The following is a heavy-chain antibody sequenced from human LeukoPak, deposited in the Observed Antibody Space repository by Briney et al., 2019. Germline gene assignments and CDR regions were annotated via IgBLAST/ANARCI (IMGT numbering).Heavy chain of an antibody. CDR3: ARGIGGGWYSSPFDY. Sequence: PSETLSLACTVSGGSISSGSYYWSWIRQPAGKGLEWIGRMYTSGSTNYNPSLKSRVTISVDTSKNQFSLKLSSVTAADTAVYYCARGIGGGWYSSPFDYWGQGTLVTVSS. J-gene: IGHJ4*02. CDR2: MYTSGST. D-gene: IGHD6-19*01. CDR1: GGSISSGSYY. V-gene: IGHV4-61*02.